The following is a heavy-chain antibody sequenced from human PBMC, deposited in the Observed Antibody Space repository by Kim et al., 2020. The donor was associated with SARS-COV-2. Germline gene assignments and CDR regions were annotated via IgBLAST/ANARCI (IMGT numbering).Heavy chain of an antibody. CDR1: GNSFTGYA. J-gene: IGHJ3*02. CDR3: ATARTTAAFDI. Sequence: ASVKVSCKASGNSFTGYALHWMRQAPGQSLEWVGWINLDRDNTKYSQKWQGRVTIAKDTSAKSVYMELSSLTHEDTAVYYCATARTTAAFDIWGQGTMVTVAS. CDR2: INLDRDNT. V-gene: IGHV1-3*01.